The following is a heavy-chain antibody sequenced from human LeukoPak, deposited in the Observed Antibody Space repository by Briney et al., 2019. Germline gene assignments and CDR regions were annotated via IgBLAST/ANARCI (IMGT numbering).Heavy chain of an antibody. CDR1: GFTISANF. Sequence: GGSLRLSCAASGFTISANFMSWVRQAPGKGLEWVSIMYSVGSTFYADSVKGRFTISRDPSKNSLDLQMDSLRVDDTAVYYCARDLSGYSYGFGGDYWGQGTLVTVSS. CDR3: ARDLSGYSYGFGGDY. V-gene: IGHV3-66*01. D-gene: IGHD5-18*01. J-gene: IGHJ4*02. CDR2: MYSVGST.